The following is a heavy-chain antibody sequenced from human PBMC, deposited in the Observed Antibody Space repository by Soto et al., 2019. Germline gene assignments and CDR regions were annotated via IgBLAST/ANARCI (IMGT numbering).Heavy chain of an antibody. V-gene: IGHV3-53*01. J-gene: IGHJ6*02. CDR2: IYSGGST. Sequence: GGSLRLSCAASGFTVSSNYMSWVRQAPGKGLEWVSVIYSGGSTYYADSVKGRFTTSRDNSKNTLYLQMNSLRAEDAAVYYCARGHRFYGMDVWGQGTTVTVSS. CDR1: GFTVSSNY. CDR3: ARGHRFYGMDV.